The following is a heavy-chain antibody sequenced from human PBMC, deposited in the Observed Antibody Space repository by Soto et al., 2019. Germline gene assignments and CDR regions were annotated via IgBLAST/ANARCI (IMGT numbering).Heavy chain of an antibody. D-gene: IGHD3-22*01. CDR3: ARGFSYDSSGYDYFDY. Sequence: ESGGGVVQPGRSLRLSCAASGFTFSSYAMHWVRQAPGKGLEWVAVISYDGSNKYYADSVKGRFTISRDNSKNTLYLQMNSLRAEDTAVYYCARGFSYDSSGYDYFDYWGQGTLVTVSS. CDR1: GFTFSSYA. V-gene: IGHV3-30-3*01. CDR2: ISYDGSNK. J-gene: IGHJ4*02.